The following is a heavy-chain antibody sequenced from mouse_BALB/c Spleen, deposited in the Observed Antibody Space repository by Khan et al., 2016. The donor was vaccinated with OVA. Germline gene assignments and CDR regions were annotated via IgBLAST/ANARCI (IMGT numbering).Heavy chain of an antibody. Sequence: QVQLQQPGTELARPGASVKLSCKASGYTFTDYYITWVKQRTGQGLEWIGEIYPGSGNTYYNEKFRGKATLTADKSSNTAYIPLSSLTSEDSAVYFCPRTDTTSFDDWGQGTTLTVSS. CDR3: PRTDTTSFDD. CDR2: IYPGSGNT. CDR1: GYTFTDYY. J-gene: IGHJ2*01. V-gene: IGHV1-77*01. D-gene: IGHD1-1*01.